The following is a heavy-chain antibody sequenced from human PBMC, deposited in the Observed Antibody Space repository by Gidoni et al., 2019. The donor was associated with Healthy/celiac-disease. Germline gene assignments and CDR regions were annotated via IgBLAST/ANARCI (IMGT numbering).Heavy chain of an antibody. CDR3: ASLRRYYYDSSGYRMDY. CDR1: GGSFSGYY. Sequence: QAQLQQWGAGLLKPSETLSLTCAVYGGSFSGYYWSWIRQPPGKGMEWSGEINHSGSTNYNPSLKSRVTISVDTSKNQFSLKLSSVTAADTAVYYCASLRRYYYDSSGYRMDYWGQGTLVTVTS. J-gene: IGHJ4*02. V-gene: IGHV4-34*01. D-gene: IGHD3-22*01. CDR2: INHSGST.